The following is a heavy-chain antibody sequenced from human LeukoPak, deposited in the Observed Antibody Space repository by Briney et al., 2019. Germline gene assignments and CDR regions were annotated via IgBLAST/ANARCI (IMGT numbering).Heavy chain of an antibody. Sequence: SETLSLTCSLSGDPNNSYNYFWAWIRQPPRKGLEWDGSIYYRGHTYYNPSLKSRVTLSADTSKNQFSLKVTSVTAADTAVYYCARASSGYYWDFDYWGQGALVTVSS. D-gene: IGHD3-22*01. V-gene: IGHV4-39*01. CDR2: IYYRGHT. J-gene: IGHJ4*02. CDR1: GDPNNSYNYF. CDR3: ARASSGYYWDFDY.